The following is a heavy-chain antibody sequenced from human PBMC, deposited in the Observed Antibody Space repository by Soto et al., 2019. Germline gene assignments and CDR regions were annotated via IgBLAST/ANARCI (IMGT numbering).Heavy chain of an antibody. CDR3: ARDMYYYDSSGYPPPLY. CDR1: GFTFSSYS. CDR2: ISSSSSYI. V-gene: IGHV3-21*01. J-gene: IGHJ4*02. D-gene: IGHD3-22*01. Sequence: GGSLRLSCAASGFTFSSYSMNWVRQAPGRGLEWVSSISSSSSYIYYADSVKGRFTISRDNAKNSLYLQMNSLRAEDTAVYYCARDMYYYDSSGYPPPLYWGQGTLVTVSS.